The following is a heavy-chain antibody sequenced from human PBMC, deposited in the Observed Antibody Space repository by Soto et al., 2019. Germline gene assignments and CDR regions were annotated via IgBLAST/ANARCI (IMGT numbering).Heavy chain of an antibody. CDR3: ATPPGAPVYYFEY. CDR2: FDPEDGET. Sequence: ASVKVSCEVSGYTLTELSMHWVRQAPGRGLEWMGGFDPEDGETIYAQKFQGRVTMTEDTSTDTAYMELSSLRSEDTAVYYCATPPGAPVYYFEYWGQGSLVSVSS. J-gene: IGHJ4*02. CDR1: GYTLTELS. V-gene: IGHV1-24*01. D-gene: IGHD3-10*01.